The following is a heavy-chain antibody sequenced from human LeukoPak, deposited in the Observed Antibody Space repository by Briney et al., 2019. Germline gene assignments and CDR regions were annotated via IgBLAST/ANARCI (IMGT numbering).Heavy chain of an antibody. CDR2: IYYSGST. CDR3: ARRTTYYGDSFDY. V-gene: IGHV4-59*08. D-gene: IGHD4-17*01. CDR1: GGSVSSYY. Sequence: PSETLSLTCSVSGGSVSSYYWSWIRQPPGKGLEWIGYIYYSGSTNYNPSLKSRVTISVDTSKNQFSLKLSSVTAADTAVYYCARRTTYYGDSFDYWGQGTLVTVSS. J-gene: IGHJ4*02.